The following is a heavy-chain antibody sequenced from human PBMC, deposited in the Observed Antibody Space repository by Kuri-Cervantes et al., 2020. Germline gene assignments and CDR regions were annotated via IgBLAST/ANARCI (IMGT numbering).Heavy chain of an antibody. V-gene: IGHV4-59*12. CDR2: IYYSGST. Sequence: SQTLSLTCAVYGGSFSGYYWSWIRQPPGKGLEWIGYIYYSGSTNYNPSLKSRVTISVDTSKNQFSLKLSSVTAADTAVYYCARGPLARSSTSCYDYWGQGTLVTVSS. CDR3: ARGPLARSSTSCYDY. J-gene: IGHJ4*02. CDR1: GGSFSGYY. D-gene: IGHD2-2*01.